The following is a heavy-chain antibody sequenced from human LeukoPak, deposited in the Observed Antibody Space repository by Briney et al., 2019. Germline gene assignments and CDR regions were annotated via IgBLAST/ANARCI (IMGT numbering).Heavy chain of an antibody. Sequence: GRSLRLSCTTSGFTFGDYVLTWFRQAPGKGLECVGFIRSKPNGGTADYAASVKSRFTISRDDSKSSAYLQMNSLTTEDTGVYYCSRTSWELLQSYSISISFDHWGQGIQVIVSS. CDR2: IRSKPNGGTA. V-gene: IGHV3-49*03. J-gene: IGHJ4*02. CDR1: GFTFGDYV. CDR3: SRTSWELLQSYSISISFDH. D-gene: IGHD1-26*01.